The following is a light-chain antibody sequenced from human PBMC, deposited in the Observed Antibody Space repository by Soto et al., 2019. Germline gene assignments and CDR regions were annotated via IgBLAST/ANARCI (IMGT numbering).Light chain of an antibody. CDR1: QSVSSSH. CDR2: GAS. Sequence: EIVWTQSPDTLSLSPGETATLSCGSSQSVSSSHIAWYQQKPGQSPRLLIDGASSRASGIPDRFSGSGSGTDFTLTISRLEPEDFAVYYCQQYVGLPPTFGQGTKVDIK. J-gene: IGKJ1*01. CDR3: QQYVGLPPT. V-gene: IGKV3-20*01.